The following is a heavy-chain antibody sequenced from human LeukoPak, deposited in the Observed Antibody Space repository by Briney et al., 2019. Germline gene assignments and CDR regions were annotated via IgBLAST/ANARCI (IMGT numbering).Heavy chain of an antibody. J-gene: IGHJ4*02. Sequence: GGSLRLSCAASEFTFDNYAMSWVRQAPGKGLEWVSVISGSGYYSYYADSVKGRFTVSRDNSKTTLYLQMNSLRADDTAVYYCAKGGPTGSNYFDFWGQGTLVTVSS. CDR1: EFTFDNYA. D-gene: IGHD1-26*01. V-gene: IGHV3-23*01. CDR2: ISGSGYYS. CDR3: AKGGPTGSNYFDF.